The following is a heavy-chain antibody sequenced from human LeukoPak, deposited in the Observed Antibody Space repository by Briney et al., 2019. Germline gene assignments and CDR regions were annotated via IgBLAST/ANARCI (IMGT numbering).Heavy chain of an antibody. V-gene: IGHV4-59*08. Sequence: PSGTLSLTCSVSGVSIGTYYWSWVRQPPGKGLEWIGYINYRGTTSYNPSLKSRVTISVDTPKNQFFLNLRSATAADTAVYYCARLEDYVLEYWGLGTLVTVSS. CDR3: ARLEDYVLEY. CDR1: GVSIGTYY. CDR2: INYRGTT. J-gene: IGHJ4*02. D-gene: IGHD4-17*01.